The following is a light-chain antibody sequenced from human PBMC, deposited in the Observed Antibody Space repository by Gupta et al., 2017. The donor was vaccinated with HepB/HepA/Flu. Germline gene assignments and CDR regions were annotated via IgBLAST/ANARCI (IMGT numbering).Light chain of an antibody. V-gene: IGLV1-40*01. J-gene: IGLJ3*02. CDR3: QSYDSSMSGV. Sequence: QSVLTQPPSVSGAPGQRVTIPCTGSSSHIGAGYDVHWYQQLPGTAPKLLIYGNSSRPSGVPDRFSGSKAGTSASLAITGLQAEDEADYYCQSYDSSMSGVFGGGTKLTVL. CDR1: SSHIGAGYD. CDR2: GNS.